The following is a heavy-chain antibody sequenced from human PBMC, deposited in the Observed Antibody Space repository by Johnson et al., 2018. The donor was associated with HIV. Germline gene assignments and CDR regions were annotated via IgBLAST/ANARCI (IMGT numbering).Heavy chain of an antibody. CDR2: ISYDGSKK. CDR1: GFTFSSYA. J-gene: IGHJ3*02. Sequence: QVQLVESGGGVVQPGRSLRLSCAASGFTFSSYAMHWVRQAPGKGLEWVAVISYDGSKKYYADSVKGRFTISRDNSKNTLYLQMNGLRADDTAVYYCAKVGGGGFDIWGQGTMVTVCS. D-gene: IGHD2-15*01. CDR3: AKVGGGGFDI. V-gene: IGHV3-30*04.